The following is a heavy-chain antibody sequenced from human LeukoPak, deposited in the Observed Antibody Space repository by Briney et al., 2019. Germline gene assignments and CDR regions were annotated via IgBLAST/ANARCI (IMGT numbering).Heavy chain of an antibody. V-gene: IGHV3-49*04. CDR3: TRGLTVVGAKYYFGY. CDR1: GFTFADYA. CDR2: IRSKTYGRTA. J-gene: IGHJ4*02. D-gene: IGHD1-26*01. Sequence: GGSLGLSCTASGFTFADYAMGWVRQAPGKGLEWVGLIRSKTYGRTAEYAASVKGRFTISTDDSKNFAYLQMNSLKTEDTAVYYVTRGLTVVGAKYYFGYWGQGTLVTVSS.